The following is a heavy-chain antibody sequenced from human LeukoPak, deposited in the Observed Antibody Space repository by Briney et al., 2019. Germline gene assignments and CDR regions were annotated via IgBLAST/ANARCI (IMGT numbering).Heavy chain of an antibody. Sequence: SETLSLTCTVSGGSISSYYWSWIRQPPGKGMEWIGYIYYSGSTNYNPSLKSRVTISVDTSKNQFSLKLSSVTAADTAVYYCARKKGSRTYFDYWGQGTLVTVSS. CDR3: ARKKGSRTYFDY. D-gene: IGHD1-14*01. V-gene: IGHV4-59*08. J-gene: IGHJ4*02. CDR1: GGSISSYY. CDR2: IYYSGST.